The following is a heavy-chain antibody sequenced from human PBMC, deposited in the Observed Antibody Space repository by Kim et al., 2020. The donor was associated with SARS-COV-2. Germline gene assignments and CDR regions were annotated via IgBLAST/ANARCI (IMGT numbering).Heavy chain of an antibody. D-gene: IGHD6-13*01. CDR1: GFTFSSYS. V-gene: IGHV3-21*01. CDR3: ATFSWSTLMDV. CDR2: ISSSSSYI. J-gene: IGHJ6*03. Sequence: GGSLRLSCAASGFTFSSYSMNWVRQAPGKGLEWVSSISSSSSYIYYADSVKGRFTISRDNAKNSLYLQMNSLRAEDTAVYYCATFSWSTLMDVWGKGTTVTVSS.